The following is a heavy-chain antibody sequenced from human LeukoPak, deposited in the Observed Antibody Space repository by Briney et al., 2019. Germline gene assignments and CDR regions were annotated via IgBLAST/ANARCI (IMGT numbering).Heavy chain of an antibody. CDR2: IYYSGST. CDR1: GGSISSSSYY. J-gene: IGHJ5*02. Sequence: SETLSLTCTVSGGSISSSSYYWGWIRQPPGKGLEWIGSIYYSGSTYYNPSLKSRVTISVDTPKNQFSLKLSSVTAADTAVYYCARVGISGGSNWFDPWGQGNLVTVSS. V-gene: IGHV4-39*07. D-gene: IGHD2-15*01. CDR3: ARVGISGGSNWFDP.